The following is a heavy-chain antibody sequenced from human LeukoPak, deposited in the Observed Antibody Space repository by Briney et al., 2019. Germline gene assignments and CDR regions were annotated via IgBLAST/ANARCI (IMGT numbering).Heavy chain of an antibody. CDR1: GYTFTSYG. CDR3: ARGGNFDWLSMNWFDP. V-gene: IGHV1-18*01. CDR2: ISAYNGNT. Sequence: RASVKVFCKASGYTFTSYGISWVRQAPGQGLEWMGWISAYNGNTNYAQKLQGRVTMTTDTSTSTAYMELRSLRSDDTAVYYCARGGNFDWLSMNWFDPWGQGTLVTVSS. D-gene: IGHD3-9*01. J-gene: IGHJ5*02.